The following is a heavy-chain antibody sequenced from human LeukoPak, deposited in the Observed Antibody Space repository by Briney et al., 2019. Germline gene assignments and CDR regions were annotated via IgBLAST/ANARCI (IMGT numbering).Heavy chain of an antibody. Sequence: GGSLRLSCAASGFTFSSYAMRWVRQAPGKGLEWVSGTSGSGGSTYYADSVKGRFTIARDNSKNTLYLQMNSLRAEDTAVYYCAKGNCRGTSCYSDYWGQGTLVTVSS. CDR1: GFTFSSYA. D-gene: IGHD2-2*02. CDR2: TSGSGGST. V-gene: IGHV3-23*01. J-gene: IGHJ4*02. CDR3: AKGNCRGTSCYSDY.